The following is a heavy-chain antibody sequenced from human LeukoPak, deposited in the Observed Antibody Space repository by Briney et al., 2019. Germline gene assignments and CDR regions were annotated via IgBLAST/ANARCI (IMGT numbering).Heavy chain of an antibody. CDR2: IYDSGST. CDR1: GGTINSYY. J-gene: IGHJ6*03. CDR3: ARVAPRQYARGYYYYYMDV. V-gene: IGHV4-59*01. Sequence: SETLSLTCTVSGGTINSYYWSWVRQPPGKGLEWMGDIYDSGSTNYNPSLKSRGTISVDTSKNQFSLKLSSVTAADTAVYYCARVAPRQYARGYYYYYMDVWGKGTTVTVSS. D-gene: IGHD2-8*01.